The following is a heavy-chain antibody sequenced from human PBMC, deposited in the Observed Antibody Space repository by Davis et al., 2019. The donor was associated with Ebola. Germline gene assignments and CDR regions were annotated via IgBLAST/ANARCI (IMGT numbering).Heavy chain of an antibody. CDR3: ARVRIRLGGSYGGAFDI. D-gene: IGHD1-26*01. V-gene: IGHV3-30*03. CDR2: ISYDGSNK. Sequence: PGGSLRLSCAASGFTFSSYGMHWVRQAPGKGLEWVAVISYDGSNKYYADSVKGRFTISRDNSKNSLYLQMNSLRAEDTAVYYCARVRIRLGGSYGGAFDIWGQGTMVTVSS. CDR1: GFTFSSYG. J-gene: IGHJ3*02.